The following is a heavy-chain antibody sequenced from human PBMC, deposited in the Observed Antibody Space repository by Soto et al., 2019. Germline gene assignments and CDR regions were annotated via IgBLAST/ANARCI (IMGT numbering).Heavy chain of an antibody. CDR3: ARGGRYCSGGSCYSFDY. V-gene: IGHV4-30-4*01. Sequence: PSETLSLTCTVSGGSISSGDYYWSWIRQPPGKGLEWIGYIYYSGSTYYNPSLKSRVTISVDTSKNQFSLKLSSVTAADTAVYYCARGGRYCSGGSCYSFDYWGQGTLVTVS. J-gene: IGHJ4*02. CDR2: IYYSGST. CDR1: GGSISSGDYY. D-gene: IGHD2-15*01.